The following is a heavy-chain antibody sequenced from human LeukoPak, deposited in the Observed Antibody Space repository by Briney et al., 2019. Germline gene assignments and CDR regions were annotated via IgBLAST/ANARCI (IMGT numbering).Heavy chain of an antibody. V-gene: IGHV4-39*07. J-gene: IGHJ4*02. CDR1: GGSISSSSYY. D-gene: IGHD3-10*01. Sequence: SETLSLTCTVSGGSISSSSYYWGWIRQPPGKGLEWIGSIYYSGSTYYNPSLKSRVTISVDTSKNQFSLKLSSVTAADTAVYYCARKMGIWFGESLYYFDYWGQGTLVTVSS. CDR2: IYYSGST. CDR3: ARKMGIWFGESLYYFDY.